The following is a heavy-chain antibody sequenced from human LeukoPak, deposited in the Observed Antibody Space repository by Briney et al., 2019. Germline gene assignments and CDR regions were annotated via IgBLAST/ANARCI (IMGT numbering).Heavy chain of an antibody. Sequence: GGSLRLSCAASGFTFSSYSMNWVRQAPGKGLEWVSSISSSSSYIYYADSVKGRFTISRDNPKNSLYLQMNSLRAEDTAVYYCARDVAAANDYWGQGTLVTVSS. CDR3: ARDVAAANDY. D-gene: IGHD6-13*01. V-gene: IGHV3-21*01. CDR1: GFTFSSYS. CDR2: ISSSSSYI. J-gene: IGHJ4*02.